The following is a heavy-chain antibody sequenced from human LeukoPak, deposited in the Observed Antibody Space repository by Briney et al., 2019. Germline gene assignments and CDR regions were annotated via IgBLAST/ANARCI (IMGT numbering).Heavy chain of an antibody. V-gene: IGHV3-23*01. CDR3: AKDRSRYSGSYFWGFYFDY. J-gene: IGHJ4*02. CDR2: ISGSGGST. Sequence: GGSLRLSCAASRFTFSSYAMSWVRQAPGKGLEWVSGISGSGGSTYYADSVKGRFTISRDNSKNTLYLQMNSLRAEDTAVYYCAKDRSRYSGSYFWGFYFDYWGQGTLVTVSS. CDR1: RFTFSSYA. D-gene: IGHD1-26*01.